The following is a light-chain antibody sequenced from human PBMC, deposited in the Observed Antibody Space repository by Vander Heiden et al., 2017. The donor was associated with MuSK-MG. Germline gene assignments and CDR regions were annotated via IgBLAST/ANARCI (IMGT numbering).Light chain of an antibody. CDR3: QQSATSPWT. CDR1: QSISTY. CDR2: AAS. V-gene: IGKV1-39*01. J-gene: IGKJ1*01. Sequence: DIQMTQSPSSLSASVGDRVTITCRASQSISTYLNWYQQKPGKAPTLLIYAASSLQSGVPSRFSGSGSGTDFTVTISSLQPEDFATYYCQQSATSPWTFGQGTKVEIK.